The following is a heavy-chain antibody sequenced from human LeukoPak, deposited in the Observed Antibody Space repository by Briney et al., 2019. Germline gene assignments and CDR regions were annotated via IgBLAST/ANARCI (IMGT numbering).Heavy chain of an antibody. CDR2: INHSGST. CDR1: GGSISSSSYY. Sequence: SETLSLTCTVSGGSISSSSYYWGWIRQPPGKGLEWIGEINHSGSTNYNPSLKSRVTISVDTSKNQFSLKLSSVTAADTAVYYCARNLAAAGTDYWGQGTLVTVSS. D-gene: IGHD6-13*01. V-gene: IGHV4-39*07. CDR3: ARNLAAAGTDY. J-gene: IGHJ4*02.